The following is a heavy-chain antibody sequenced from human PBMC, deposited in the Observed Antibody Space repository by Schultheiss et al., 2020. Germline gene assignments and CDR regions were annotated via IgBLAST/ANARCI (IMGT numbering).Heavy chain of an antibody. J-gene: IGHJ4*02. CDR3: AKGRTYYYDSSGYGLLYG. Sequence: GGSLRLSCAASGFTFSSYDMHWVRQAPGKGLEWVSAISGSGGSTYYADSVKGRFTISRDNSKNTLYLQMNSLRAEDTAVYYCAKGRTYYYDSSGYGLLYGWGQGTLVTVSS. V-gene: IGHV3-23*01. D-gene: IGHD3-22*01. CDR2: ISGSGGST. CDR1: GFTFSSYD.